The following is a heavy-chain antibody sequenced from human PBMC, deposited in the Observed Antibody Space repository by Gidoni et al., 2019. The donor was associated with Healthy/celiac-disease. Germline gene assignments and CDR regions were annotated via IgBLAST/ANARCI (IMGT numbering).Heavy chain of an antibody. CDR1: GFTLSNAW. Sequence: VQLLASGGGLVKPGGSLRLSSAASGFTLSNAWMSWVRQAPGKGLEWGGRIKSKTDGGTTDYAEPVKGRITITREDSKNTLYLQRNSLKTEDTAVYYWTTGIAVAGTGNDAFDIWGQGTMVTVSS. CDR2: IKSKTDGGTT. D-gene: IGHD6-19*01. J-gene: IGHJ3*02. CDR3: TTGIAVAGTGNDAFDI. V-gene: IGHV3-15*01.